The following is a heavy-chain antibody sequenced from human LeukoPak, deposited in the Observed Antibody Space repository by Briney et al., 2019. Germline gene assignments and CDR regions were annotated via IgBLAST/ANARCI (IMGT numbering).Heavy chain of an antibody. Sequence: GGSLRLSSAASGFTFSAFDLHCVRQSTGKGMEWVSGIDTLGDTYYPDSEKGRFTISRDNAETSFYLEMSSLRGRDTAVSYCSTGRQNNYYDSSGYYPYWGQGILVTVSS. CDR1: GFTFSAFD. D-gene: IGHD3-22*01. CDR2: IDTLGDT. V-gene: IGHV3-13*01. J-gene: IGHJ4*02. CDR3: STGRQNNYYDSSGYYPY.